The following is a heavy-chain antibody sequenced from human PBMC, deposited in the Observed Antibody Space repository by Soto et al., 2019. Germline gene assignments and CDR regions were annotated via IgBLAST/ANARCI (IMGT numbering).Heavy chain of an antibody. V-gene: IGHV3-21*01. Sequence: GGSLRLSCAASGFTLSRHTMNWVRQAPGKGLEWVSFIGIRTSEIYYADSVKGRFTISRDNANNSLYLDLTRLRAEDTAVYFCVRDYYDTSGYPNTFDLWGQGTMVTVSS. CDR2: IGIRTSEI. J-gene: IGHJ3*01. D-gene: IGHD3-22*01. CDR1: GFTLSRHT. CDR3: VRDYYDTSGYPNTFDL.